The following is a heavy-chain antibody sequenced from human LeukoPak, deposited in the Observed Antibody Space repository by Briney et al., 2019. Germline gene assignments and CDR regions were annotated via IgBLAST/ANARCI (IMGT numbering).Heavy chain of an antibody. V-gene: IGHV3-9*01. J-gene: IGHJ4*02. CDR1: GFTFDDYA. CDR3: AKDMRSSSWSFFDY. D-gene: IGHD6-13*01. CDR2: ITWNSGTI. Sequence: GGSLRLSCAASGFTFDDYAMHWVRQAPGEGLEWVSGITWNSGTIDYADSVKGRFTISRDNVKNSLHLQMNSLRAEDTALYYCAKDMRSSSWSFFDYWGRGTLVTVSS.